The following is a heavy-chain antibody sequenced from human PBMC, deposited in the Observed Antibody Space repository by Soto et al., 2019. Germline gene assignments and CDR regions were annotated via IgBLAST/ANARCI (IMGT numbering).Heavy chain of an antibody. Sequence: SQTLSLTCVISGDSVSNNSAAWNWIRQSPSRGLEWLGRTYYRSKWYNDYAVSVKSRITINPDTSNNQFSLQLNSVTPEDTGVYYCVGVDYDRSGYCQNWFDPWGKGILVTVSS. CDR2: TYYRSKWYN. D-gene: IGHD3-22*01. V-gene: IGHV6-1*01. CDR1: GDSVSNNSAA. J-gene: IGHJ5*02. CDR3: VGVDYDRSGYCQNWFDP.